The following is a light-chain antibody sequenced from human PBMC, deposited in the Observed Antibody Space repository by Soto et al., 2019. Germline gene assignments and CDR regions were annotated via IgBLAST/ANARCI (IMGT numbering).Light chain of an antibody. CDR2: DAS. V-gene: IGKV1-5*01. Sequence: DLRRISYPSKMAASVGDIVIISCRASQSIRYWVAWYQHKPGKAPKLLIYDASTLESGVPSRFSGSGSGTEITLTISMLQPDDFATYYCQQYNSYPTRWTVGEGTKVDIK. CDR3: QQYNSYPTRWT. J-gene: IGKJ1*01. CDR1: QSIRYW.